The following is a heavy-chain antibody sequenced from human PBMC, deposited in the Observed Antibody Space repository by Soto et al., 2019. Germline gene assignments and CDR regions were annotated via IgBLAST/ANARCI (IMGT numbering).Heavy chain of an antibody. Sequence: PGGSLRLSCAASGFTFSSYGMHWVRQAPGKGLEWVAVISYDGSNKYYADSVKGRFTISRDNSKNTLYLQMNSLRAEDTAVYYCAKDRHAYCSGGSCYGGNDYWGQGTLVTVS. CDR1: GFTFSSYG. CDR2: ISYDGSNK. CDR3: AKDRHAYCSGGSCYGGNDY. J-gene: IGHJ4*02. V-gene: IGHV3-30*18. D-gene: IGHD2-15*01.